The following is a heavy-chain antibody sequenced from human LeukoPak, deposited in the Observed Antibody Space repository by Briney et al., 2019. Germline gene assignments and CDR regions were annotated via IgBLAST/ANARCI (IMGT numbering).Heavy chain of an antibody. CDR3: AKDRCSNGIGCYYYYMDV. D-gene: IGHD2-8*01. V-gene: IGHV3-7*01. CDR1: GFTLSSYW. Sequence: PGGSLRLSCVASGFTLSSYWMSWVRQAPGKGLEWVANIKQDGSEKYYVDSVMGRFTISRDNAKNSLYLQMNSLRAEDTAVYYCAKDRCSNGIGCYYYYMDVWGKGTTVTISS. J-gene: IGHJ6*03. CDR2: IKQDGSEK.